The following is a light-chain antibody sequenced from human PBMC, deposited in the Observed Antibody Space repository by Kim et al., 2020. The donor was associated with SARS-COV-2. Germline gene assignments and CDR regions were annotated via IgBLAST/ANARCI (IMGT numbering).Light chain of an antibody. CDR2: DAS. CDR1: QSVSIT. CDR3: QQYNNWPLT. Sequence: VSPGERATRSCRASQSVSITLAWYQQKPGQAPTLLIYDASTRATGIPARFSGSGSGTEFTLTISSLQSEDFAVYYCQQYNNWPLTFGGGTKVDIK. J-gene: IGKJ4*01. V-gene: IGKV3-15*01.